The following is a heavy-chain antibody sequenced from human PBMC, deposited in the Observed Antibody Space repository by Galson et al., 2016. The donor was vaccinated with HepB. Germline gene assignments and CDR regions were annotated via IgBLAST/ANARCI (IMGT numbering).Heavy chain of an antibody. CDR1: GYSFASYW. D-gene: IGHD3-10*01. Sequence: QSGAEVKKPGESLKISCKGSGYSFASYWIGWVRQMPGKGLEWMGIIDPGDSDTRYSPSFQGQVIISADKSIRTAYLRWSSLKASDTAVYYCARLGWFGENYYDYGMDVWGQGTTVTVSS. V-gene: IGHV5-51*03. CDR2: IDPGDSDT. J-gene: IGHJ6*02. CDR3: ARLGWFGENYYDYGMDV.